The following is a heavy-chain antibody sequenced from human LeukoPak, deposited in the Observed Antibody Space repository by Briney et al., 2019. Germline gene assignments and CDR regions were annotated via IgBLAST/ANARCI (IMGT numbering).Heavy chain of an antibody. CDR2: IYDSGTT. V-gene: IGHV3-53*01. CDR1: GFTVSNNY. CDR3: ARDWGKTVGFEY. Sequence: PGGSLRLSCAASGFTVSNNYMSWVRQAPRKGLDWVSVIYDSGTTFYADSVKGRFTISRDNSKDTLYLQMNSLRAEDTAVYYCARDWGKTVGFEYWGQGTLVTVSS. D-gene: IGHD3-16*01. J-gene: IGHJ4*02.